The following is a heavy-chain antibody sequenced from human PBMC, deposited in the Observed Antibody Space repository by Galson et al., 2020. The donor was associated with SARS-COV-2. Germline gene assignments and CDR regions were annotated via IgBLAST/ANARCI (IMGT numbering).Heavy chain of an antibody. Sequence: ESPKIPCNGSGYSFSTYCLGWVRQMPGKGLEWMGTIYPANSDTKYSPSLQGPVPIPDDKSSTTAYLQWSRLKASETAMYYCGRHRVGDYYESSGLRRPFEIWGPGTMVIVSS. CDR3: GRHRVGDYYESSGLRRPFEI. V-gene: IGHV5-51*01. D-gene: IGHD3-22*01. CDR1: GYSFSTYC. CDR2: IYPANSDT. J-gene: IGHJ3*02.